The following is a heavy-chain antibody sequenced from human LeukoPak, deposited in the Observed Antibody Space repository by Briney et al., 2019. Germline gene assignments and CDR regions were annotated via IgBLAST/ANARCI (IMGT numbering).Heavy chain of an antibody. D-gene: IGHD4-11*01. CDR3: ARAYSNYWFDP. V-gene: IGHV4-34*01. CDR1: GGSFSGYY. Sequence: SETLPLTCAVYGGSFSGYYWSWIRQPPGKGLEWIGEINHSGSTNYNPSLKSRVTISVDTSKNQFSLKLSSVTAADTAVYYCARAYSNYWFDPWGQGTLVTVSS. J-gene: IGHJ5*02. CDR2: INHSGST.